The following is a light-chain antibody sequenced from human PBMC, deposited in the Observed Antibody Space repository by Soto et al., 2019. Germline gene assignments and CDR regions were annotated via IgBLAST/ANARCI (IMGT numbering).Light chain of an antibody. Sequence: DIQITQSPSSLADSVGDRVTISCRASQTISTYLNWYQQKPGKAPNLLIYDASSLGSGVPSRFSGSGSGTEFTLTISSLQPDDFATYYCQQYNSYSTTFGQGTKVDIK. CDR3: QQYNSYSTT. CDR1: QTISTY. J-gene: IGKJ1*01. CDR2: DAS. V-gene: IGKV1-5*01.